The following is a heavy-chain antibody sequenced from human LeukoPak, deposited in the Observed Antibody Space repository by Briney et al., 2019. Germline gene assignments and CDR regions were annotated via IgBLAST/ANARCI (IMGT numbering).Heavy chain of an antibody. V-gene: IGHV3-23*01. J-gene: IGHJ4*02. Sequence: PGGSLRLSCAASGFTFSSYAMSWVRQAPGKGLEWVSTISGSGRGTLYADSVKGRFTISRDNSKSTVFLQMNSLRPEDSTLYYCAKQFLTAVNTWPNIGFGSWGQGTPVIVSA. CDR1: GFTFSSYA. CDR3: AKQFLTAVNTWPNIGFGS. CDR2: ISGSGRGT. D-gene: IGHD4-17*01.